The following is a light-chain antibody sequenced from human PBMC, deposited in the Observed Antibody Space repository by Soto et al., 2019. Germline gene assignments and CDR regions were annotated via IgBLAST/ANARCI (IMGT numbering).Light chain of an antibody. CDR2: GAS. J-gene: IGKJ2*01. CDR1: QSVSSN. Sequence: ETEMTQSPATLSVSPGERATLSCRASQSVSSNLAWYQQKPGQAPRLLIYGASTRATGIPARFSGSGSGTEFTLTISSLQSEDFAVYYCQQYNTWPPMYTFGQGAKLEIK. V-gene: IGKV3-15*01. CDR3: QQYNTWPPMYT.